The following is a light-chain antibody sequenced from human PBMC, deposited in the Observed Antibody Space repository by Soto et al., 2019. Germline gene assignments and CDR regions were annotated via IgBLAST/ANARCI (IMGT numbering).Light chain of an antibody. CDR2: EGS. Sequence: QSALTQPASVSGSPGQSITISCTGTSSDVGGYKYVSWYQQYPGKAPKLMIYEGSKRPSGVSNRFSGSKSGTSASLPISGLQAEDEADYHCSSFSSTRSLYVFGTGTKVTVL. V-gene: IGLV2-14*01. CDR3: SSFSSTRSLYV. J-gene: IGLJ1*01. CDR1: SSDVGGYKY.